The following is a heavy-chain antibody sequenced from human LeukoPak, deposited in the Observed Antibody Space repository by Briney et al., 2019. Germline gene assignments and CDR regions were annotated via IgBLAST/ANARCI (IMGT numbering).Heavy chain of an antibody. V-gene: IGHV3-23*01. CDR1: GFSFRKFA. CDR2: ISGSGDNT. Sequence: GGSLRLSYAPSGFSFRKFAMRWLHQAPGKGLEWVSTISGSGDNTYSADSVKGRLTISRDNSKNTLSLQMNSLRAEDTAVYYCAKGLNSGFYSAYYYWGQGTLVTVSS. J-gene: IGHJ4*02. CDR3: AKGLNSGFYSAYYY. D-gene: IGHD3-22*01.